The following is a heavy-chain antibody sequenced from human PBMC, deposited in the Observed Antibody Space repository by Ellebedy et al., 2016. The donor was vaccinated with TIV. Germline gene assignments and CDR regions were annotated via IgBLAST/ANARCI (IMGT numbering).Heavy chain of an antibody. V-gene: IGHV3-53*01. CDR3: PTFNWGSDYFED. CDR1: GLTVISNY. CDR2: SYSGGAT. J-gene: IGHJ4*02. Sequence: GESLKISCAASGLTVISNYMAWVRQPPGKGLEWVSLSYSGGATYYADPVKARFTISRDKSTNTLHLQMDNLSAEDTAVYYCPTFNWGSDYFEDWGQGTLVTVSS. D-gene: IGHD7-27*01.